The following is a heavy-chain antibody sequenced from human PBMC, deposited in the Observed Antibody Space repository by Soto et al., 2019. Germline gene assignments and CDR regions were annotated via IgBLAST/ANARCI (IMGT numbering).Heavy chain of an antibody. CDR3: ARDLNYYGSGSYYRWFDP. V-gene: IGHV4-59*01. Sequence: SETLSLTCTVSGGSISSYYWSWIRQPPGMGLEWIGYIYYSGSTNYNPSLKSRVTISVDTSKNQFSLKLSSVTVADTAVYYCARDLNYYGSGSYYRWFDPWGQGTLVTVSS. CDR2: IYYSGST. CDR1: GGSISSYY. J-gene: IGHJ5*02. D-gene: IGHD3-10*01.